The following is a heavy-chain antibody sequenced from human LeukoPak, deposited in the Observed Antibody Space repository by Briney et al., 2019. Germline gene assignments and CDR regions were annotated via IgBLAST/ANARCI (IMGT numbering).Heavy chain of an antibody. CDR2: IRSKADSYAT. CDR3: TSPLRQQLGYYGVDV. J-gene: IGHJ6*02. V-gene: IGHV3-73*01. Sequence: PGGSLKLSCAASGFTFSGSAIHWVRQASGKGLEWLGRIRSKADSYATAYAASVNGRFTISRDDSKKMAYLQMKSLKTEDTAVCYCTSPLRQQLGYYGVDVWGQGTTVTVSS. CDR1: GFTFSGSA. D-gene: IGHD6-13*01.